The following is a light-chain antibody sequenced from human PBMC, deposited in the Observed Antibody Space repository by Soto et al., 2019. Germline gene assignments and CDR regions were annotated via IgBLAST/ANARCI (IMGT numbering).Light chain of an antibody. V-gene: IGKV3-20*01. CDR1: QSVRSRY. CDR3: QQYGSSVT. Sequence: DIVLTQSPGTLSLSPGERATLSCRASQSVRSRYLAWYQQKAGQAPRLLIYDASRRATGIPDRFSGSGSGTHFTLTISRLEPEDFAVYYCQQYGSSVTFGGGTKVEIK. J-gene: IGKJ4*01. CDR2: DAS.